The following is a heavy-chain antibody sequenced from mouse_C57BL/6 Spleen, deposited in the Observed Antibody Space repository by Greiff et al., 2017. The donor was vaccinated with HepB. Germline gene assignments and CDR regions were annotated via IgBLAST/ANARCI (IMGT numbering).Heavy chain of an antibody. D-gene: IGHD4-1*02. Sequence: QVQLQQPGAELVKPGASVKMSCRASGTTFPSYWITWVKQRPGQGLEWIGDIYPGSGSTNYNEKFKSKATLTVDTSSSTAYMQLSSLTSEDSAVYYCARSSTYYFDYWGQGTTLTVSS. V-gene: IGHV1-55*01. CDR2: IYPGSGST. CDR1: GTTFPSYW. J-gene: IGHJ2*01. CDR3: ARSSTYYFDY.